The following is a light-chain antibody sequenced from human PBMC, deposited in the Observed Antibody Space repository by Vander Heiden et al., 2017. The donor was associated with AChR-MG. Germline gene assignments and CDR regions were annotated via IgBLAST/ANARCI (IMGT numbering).Light chain of an antibody. CDR2: KDS. CDR3: QSADSSGTSWV. Sequence: SYELTQSPPASVSPGQTARITCSGDTLPKQYAYWYEQKPGQAPVLVIYKDSERPSGIPERFSGSSSGTTVTLTISGVQAEDEADYYCQSADSSGTSWVFGGGTKLTVL. J-gene: IGLJ3*02. V-gene: IGLV3-25*03. CDR1: TLPKQY.